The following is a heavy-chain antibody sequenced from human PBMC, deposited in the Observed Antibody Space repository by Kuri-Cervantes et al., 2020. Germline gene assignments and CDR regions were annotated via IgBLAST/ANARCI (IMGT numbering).Heavy chain of an antibody. CDR1: GDSISSSNW. J-gene: IGHJ4*02. CDR3: ARTQPHVDY. CDR2: IYHSVSN. Sequence: GSLRLSCVVSGDSISSSNWWSWVRQSPAKGLEWIGEIYHSVSNNYNPSLKSRVTISVDTSKTQFSLKLSSVTAADTAVSYCARTQPHVDYWGQGTLVTVSS. V-gene: IGHV4-4*02. D-gene: IGHD5-18*01.